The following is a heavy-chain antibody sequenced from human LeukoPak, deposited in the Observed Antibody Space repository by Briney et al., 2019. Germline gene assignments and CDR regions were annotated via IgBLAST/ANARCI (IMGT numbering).Heavy chain of an antibody. CDR1: GYTFTSYY. D-gene: IGHD3-22*01. CDR3: ARDGYYDSSGYYYFGAFDV. V-gene: IGHV1-46*01. Sequence: ASVKVSCKASGYTFTSYYMHWVRQAPGQGLEWMGIINPSGGSTSYAQKFQGRVTMTRDTSTSTVYMELSSLRSEDTAVYYCARDGYYDSSGYYYFGAFDVWGQGTMVAVSS. CDR2: INPSGGST. J-gene: IGHJ3*01.